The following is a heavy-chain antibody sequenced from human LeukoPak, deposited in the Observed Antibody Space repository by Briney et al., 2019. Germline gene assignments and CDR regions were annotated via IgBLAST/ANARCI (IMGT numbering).Heavy chain of an antibody. V-gene: IGHV3-66*02. CDR2: IYSGGST. J-gene: IGHJ4*02. CDR1: GFTVSSNY. CDR3: ARDYRHYFDY. D-gene: IGHD4-11*01. Sequence: GGSLRLSCAPSGFTVSSNYMSWVRQAPGKGLEWVSVIYSGGSTYYADSVKGRFTISRDNSKNTPYLQMNSLRAEDTAVYYCARDYRHYFDYWGQGTLVTVSS.